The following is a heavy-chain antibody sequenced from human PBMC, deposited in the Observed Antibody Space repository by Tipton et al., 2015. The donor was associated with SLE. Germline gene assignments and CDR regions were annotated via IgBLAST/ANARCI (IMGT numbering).Heavy chain of an antibody. V-gene: IGHV4-59*08. CDR3: ARHPWDSSGYYHYYGMDV. CDR2: ISYSGTT. D-gene: IGHD3-22*01. J-gene: IGHJ6*02. CDR1: GGSINSQY. Sequence: TLSLTCTVSGGSINSQYWSWIRQPPGKGLEWIGYISYSGTTNYNPSLKSRVIISVDTSKNQFSLKLSSVTAADTAVYYCARHPWDSSGYYHYYGMDVWGQGTTVTVSS.